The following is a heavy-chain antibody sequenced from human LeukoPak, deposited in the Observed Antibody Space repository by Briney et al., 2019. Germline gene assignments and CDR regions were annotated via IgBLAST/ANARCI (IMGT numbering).Heavy chain of an antibody. CDR1: GYTFTSYG. D-gene: IGHD2-8*01. J-gene: IGHJ3*02. CDR3: ARVRRYCTNGVCYDAFDI. CDR2: ISAYNGNT. V-gene: IGHV1-18*01. Sequence: ASVKVSCKASGYTFTSYGISWVRQAPGQGLEWMGWISAYNGNTNYAQKLQGRVTMTTDTSTSTAYMELRSLRSDDTAVYYCARVRRYCTNGVCYDAFDIWGQGTMVTVSS.